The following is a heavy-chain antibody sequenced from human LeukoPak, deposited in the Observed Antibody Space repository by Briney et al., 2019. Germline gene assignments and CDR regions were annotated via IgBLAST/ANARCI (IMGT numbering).Heavy chain of an antibody. CDR1: GGSISSYY. CDR2: IYYSGST. CDR3: ARGRDGYKYDAFDI. D-gene: IGHD5-24*01. J-gene: IGHJ3*02. Sequence: PSETLSLTCTVSGGSISSYYWSWIRQPPGEGLEWIGYIYYSGSTNYNPSLKSRVTISVDTSKNQFSLKLSSVTAADTAVYYCARGRDGYKYDAFDIWGQGTMVTVSS. V-gene: IGHV4-59*01.